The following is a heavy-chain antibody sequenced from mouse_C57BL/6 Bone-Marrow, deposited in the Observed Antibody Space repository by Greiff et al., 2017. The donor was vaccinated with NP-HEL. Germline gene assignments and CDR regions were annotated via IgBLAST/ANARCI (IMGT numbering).Heavy chain of an antibody. CDR1: GFSLTSYA. V-gene: IGHV2-9-1*01. J-gene: IGHJ2*01. Sequence: VQLKESGPGLVAPSQSLSITCTVSGFSLTSYAISWVRQPPGKGLEWLGVIWTGGGTNYNSALKSRLSISKDNSKSQVFLKMNSLQTDDTARYYCARSRGLYDGYYSPFDYWGQGTTLTVSS. CDR2: IWTGGGT. D-gene: IGHD2-3*01. CDR3: ARSRGLYDGYYSPFDY.